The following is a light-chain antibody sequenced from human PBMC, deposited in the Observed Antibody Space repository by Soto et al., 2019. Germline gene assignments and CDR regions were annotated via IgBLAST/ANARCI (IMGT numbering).Light chain of an antibody. CDR3: QQYDSYSGT. CDR2: DAS. V-gene: IGKV1-5*01. Sequence: DIQMTQSPSTLSASVGERVTISCRASQSISSWLAWYQQKPGKAPKLLVYDASRLESGVPSRFSGSGSGTEFTLSISSLQPDDFATYYCQQYDSYSGTFGGGTKVEIK. J-gene: IGKJ4*01. CDR1: QSISSW.